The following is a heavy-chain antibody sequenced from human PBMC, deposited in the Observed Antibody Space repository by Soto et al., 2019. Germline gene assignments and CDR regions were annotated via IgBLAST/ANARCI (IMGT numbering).Heavy chain of an antibody. Sequence: EVQLVESGGGLVKPGGSLRLSCAASGFTFSNAWMSWVRQAPGKGLEWVGRIKSKTDGGTTDYAAPVKGRFTISRDDSKNTLYLQMNSLKTEDTAVYYCTTDLVVVVAATHFDYWGQGTLVTVSS. CDR1: GFTFSNAW. D-gene: IGHD2-15*01. CDR2: IKSKTDGGTT. CDR3: TTDLVVVVAATHFDY. V-gene: IGHV3-15*01. J-gene: IGHJ4*02.